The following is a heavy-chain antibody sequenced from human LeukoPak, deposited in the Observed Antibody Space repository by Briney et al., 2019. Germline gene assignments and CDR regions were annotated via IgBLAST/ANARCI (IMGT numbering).Heavy chain of an antibody. Sequence: GGSLRLSCAASGFTFSSHSMSWVRQAPGKGLEWVANVKEDGSEENYVDSVKGRFTISRDNAKNSLYPQMNSLRAEDTAVYYCAIQPGARLGIYWGQGTLVTVSS. CDR1: GFTFSSHS. J-gene: IGHJ4*02. CDR3: AIQPGARLGIY. CDR2: VKEDGSEE. V-gene: IGHV3-7*01. D-gene: IGHD7-27*01.